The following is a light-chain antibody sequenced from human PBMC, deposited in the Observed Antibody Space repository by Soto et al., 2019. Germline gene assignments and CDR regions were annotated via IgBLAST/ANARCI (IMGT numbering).Light chain of an antibody. J-gene: IGKJ4*01. CDR2: HAS. CDR1: QSVSSSY. Sequence: EIVLTQSPGTLSLSPGGRSTLSCMASQSVSSSYLAWYQQKPGQAPRXLIYHASSRATGIPDRFSGGGSGTDFTLTISRLEPEDFEVYYCQQFSSYPLTFGGGTKVDIK. CDR3: QQFSSYPLT. V-gene: IGKV3-20*01.